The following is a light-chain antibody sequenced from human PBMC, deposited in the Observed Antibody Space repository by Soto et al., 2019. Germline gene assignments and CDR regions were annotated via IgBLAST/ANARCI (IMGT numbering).Light chain of an antibody. J-gene: IGKJ4*01. V-gene: IGKV3-20*01. CDR2: GAS. CDR1: QSVRSSY. Sequence: EIVLTQSPGTLSLSPGGRATLSCRASQSVRSSYLAWYQQRPGQAPRLLIFGASFRATGIPGRFSGSGSGTDFTLTISRLEPEDFAVYYCQHYGRPLTFGGGTKVEIK. CDR3: QHYGRPLT.